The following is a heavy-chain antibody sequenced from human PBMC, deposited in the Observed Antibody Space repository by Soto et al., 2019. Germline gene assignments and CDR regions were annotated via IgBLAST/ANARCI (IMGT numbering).Heavy chain of an antibody. CDR2: IYKSTTT. Sequence: LSLTCSVSGYSISTVDYFWAWIRQPPGQALEYIGYIYKSTTTYYNPSFESRVAISLDTSKSQFSLTVTSVTAADTAVYFCARGRYCLTGRCFPNWFDSWGQGTLVTVS. D-gene: IGHD2-15*01. CDR1: GYSISTVDYF. V-gene: IGHV4-30-4*01. CDR3: ARGRYCLTGRCFPNWFDS. J-gene: IGHJ5*01.